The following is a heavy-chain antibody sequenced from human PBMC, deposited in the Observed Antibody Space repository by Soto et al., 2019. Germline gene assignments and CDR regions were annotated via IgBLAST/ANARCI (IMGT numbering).Heavy chain of an antibody. CDR2: IKSKTDGGTT. D-gene: IGHD2-2*01. Sequence: GGSLRLSCAASGFTFSNAWMSWVRQAPGKGLEWVGRIKSKTDGGTTDYAAPVKDRFSISRDDSKNTLYLQMSSLKTEDTAVYYCTTDIRGQLPSDAFDIWGQGTMVTVSS. CDR1: GFTFSNAW. J-gene: IGHJ3*02. CDR3: TTDIRGQLPSDAFDI. V-gene: IGHV3-15*01.